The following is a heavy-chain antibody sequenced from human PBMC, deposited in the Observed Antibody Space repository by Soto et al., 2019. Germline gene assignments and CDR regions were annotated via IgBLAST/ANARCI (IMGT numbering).Heavy chain of an antibody. CDR3: ARIRSTYGDYFDS. CDR2: VYFSGFT. Sequence: QLHLQESGPGLVKPSQTLSLACTVSGDTTSSADFFWSWLRQPPGEGLERIGYVYFSGFTQSNPSLKSRLSMSVDTSKNQVSLKLSSVTAADTAVYYCARIRSTYGDYFDSWGQGTLVTVSS. D-gene: IGHD4-17*01. CDR1: GDTTSSADFF. J-gene: IGHJ4*02. V-gene: IGHV4-30-4*01.